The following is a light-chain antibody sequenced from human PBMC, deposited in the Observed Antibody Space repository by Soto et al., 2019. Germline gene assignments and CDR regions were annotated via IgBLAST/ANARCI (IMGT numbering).Light chain of an antibody. V-gene: IGKV3-20*01. CDR3: QQYGYSPIT. CDR2: AAS. J-gene: IGKJ5*01. Sequence: IVLTQSPGTLSLSPGERATLSCRASQSVSSSHLAWYKHQPGQAPRLLSYAASSRATGSPDRFSGGGSGTDFTLTISRLEPEDFEVYYCQQYGYSPITFGQGTRLEIK. CDR1: QSVSSSH.